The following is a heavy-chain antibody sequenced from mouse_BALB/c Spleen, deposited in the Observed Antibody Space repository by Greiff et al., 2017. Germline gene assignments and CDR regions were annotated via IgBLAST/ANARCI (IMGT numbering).Heavy chain of an antibody. J-gene: IGHJ3*01. Sequence: VKLQESAAELARPGASVKMSCKASGYTFTSYTMHWVKQRPGQGLEWIGYINPSSGYTEYNQKFKDKTTLTADKSSSTAYMQLSSLTSEDSAVYYCARYDGFAYWGQGTLVTVSA. CDR3: ARYDGFAY. CDR2: INPSSGYT. V-gene: IGHV1-4*02. CDR1: GYTFTSYT. D-gene: IGHD2-3*01.